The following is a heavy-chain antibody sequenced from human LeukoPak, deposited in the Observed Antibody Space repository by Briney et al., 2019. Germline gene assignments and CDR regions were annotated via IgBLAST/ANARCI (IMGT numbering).Heavy chain of an antibody. D-gene: IGHD1-26*01. CDR1: GFTFDDYA. V-gene: IGHV3-9*01. Sequence: GGSLRLSCAASGFTFDDYAMHWVRQAPGKGLEWVSGISWNSGSIGYADSVKGRFTISRDNPKNSLYLQMNSLRAEDTAVYYCAKDQRRVVVGATFDYWGQGTLVTVSS. CDR2: ISWNSGSI. CDR3: AKDQRRVVVGATFDY. J-gene: IGHJ4*02.